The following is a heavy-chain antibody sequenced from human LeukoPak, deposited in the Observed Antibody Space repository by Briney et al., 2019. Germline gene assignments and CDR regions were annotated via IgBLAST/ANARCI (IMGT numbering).Heavy chain of an antibody. CDR2: MNPNSGNT. CDR3: ARGKHRLRFLEWLLYPNWFDP. V-gene: IGHV1-8*01. CDR1: GYTFTSYD. J-gene: IGHJ5*02. Sequence: ASVKVSCKASGYTFTSYDINWVRQATGQGLEWMGWMNPNSGNTGYAQKFQGRVTMTRNTSISTAYMELSSLRSEDTAVYYCARGKHRLRFLEWLLYPNWFDPWGQGTLVTVSS. D-gene: IGHD3-3*01.